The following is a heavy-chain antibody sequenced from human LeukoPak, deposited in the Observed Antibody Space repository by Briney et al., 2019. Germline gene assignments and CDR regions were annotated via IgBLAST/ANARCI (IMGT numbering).Heavy chain of an antibody. Sequence: SQTLSLTCTVSGGSTSSGGYYWSWIRQHPGKGLEWIGYIYYSGSTYYNPSLKSRVTISVDTSKNQFSLKLSSVTAADTAVYYCASTRRTGAAFDYWGQGTLVTVSS. J-gene: IGHJ4*02. V-gene: IGHV4-31*03. CDR3: ASTRRTGAAFDY. CDR1: GGSTSSGGYY. CDR2: IYYSGST. D-gene: IGHD3/OR15-3a*01.